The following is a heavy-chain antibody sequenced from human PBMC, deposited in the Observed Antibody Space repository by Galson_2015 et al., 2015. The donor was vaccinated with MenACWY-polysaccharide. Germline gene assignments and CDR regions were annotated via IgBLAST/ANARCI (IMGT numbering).Heavy chain of an antibody. CDR1: GFTVSSNY. J-gene: IGHJ4*02. CDR2: MYSGGNT. Sequence: SLRLSCAASGFTVSSNYMSWVRQAPGRGLEWVSIMYSGGNTYYSDSVRGRFTISRDKSKNTHYLQMNSLRAGDTAVYYCARTPTYYFDYWGQGTLVTVSS. V-gene: IGHV3-66*01. CDR3: ARTPTYYFDY.